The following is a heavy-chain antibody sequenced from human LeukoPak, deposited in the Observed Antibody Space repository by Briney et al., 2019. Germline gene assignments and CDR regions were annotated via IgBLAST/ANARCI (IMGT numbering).Heavy chain of an antibody. J-gene: IGHJ4*02. D-gene: IGHD6-19*01. CDR1: GFTFSDYY. V-gene: IGHV3-11*01. CDR3: ARDPGDILVAGTFDY. Sequence: PGGSLRLSCAASGFTFSDYYMSWIRQAPGKGLECISGFSGSGGSTYYADSVKGRFTISRDNAKNSLYLQMNSLRAEDTAFYYCARDPGDILVAGTFDYWGQGTLVTVSS. CDR2: FSGSGGST.